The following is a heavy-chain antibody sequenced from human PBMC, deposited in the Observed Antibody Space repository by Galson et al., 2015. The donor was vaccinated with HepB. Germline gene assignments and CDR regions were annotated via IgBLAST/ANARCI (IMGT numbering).Heavy chain of an antibody. CDR3: TTWNPNYEDY. D-gene: IGHD1-7*01. CDR1: GFTFTNAW. J-gene: IGHJ4*02. CDR2: IRSKTHGGTT. Sequence: SLRLSCAASGFTFTNAWMTWIRQAPGKGLEWVCRIRSKTHGGTTDYAAPVKGTFTISRDDSKNTLYLQMNSLKTEDTAVYYCTTWNPNYEDYWGQGTLVTVSS. V-gene: IGHV3-15*01.